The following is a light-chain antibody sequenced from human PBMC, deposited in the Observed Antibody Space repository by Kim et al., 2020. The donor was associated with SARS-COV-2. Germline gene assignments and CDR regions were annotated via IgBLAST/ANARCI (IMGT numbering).Light chain of an antibody. CDR1: QSVSNI. CDR2: GAS. CDR3: QQYNNWPET. J-gene: IGKJ1*01. Sequence: SPGERATLSCRASQSVSNILAWYQQKPGQAPRLLIYGASTRATGIPARFSGSGSRTEFTLTISSLQSEDFAVYYCQQYNNWPETFGQGTKVDIK. V-gene: IGKV3-15*01.